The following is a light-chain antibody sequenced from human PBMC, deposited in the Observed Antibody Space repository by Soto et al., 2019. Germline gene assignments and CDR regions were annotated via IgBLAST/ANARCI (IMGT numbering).Light chain of an antibody. Sequence: DIQMTQSPSSLSASVGDRVTIACRAGQSVSRYLNWYQQKPGKAPDLLIYGASSLQGGVPSRFSGGGSGTDFTLTISNLQPEDFATYYCQQSYTTPLTFGGGTKVEIK. CDR3: QQSYTTPLT. CDR2: GAS. J-gene: IGKJ4*01. V-gene: IGKV1-39*01. CDR1: QSVSRY.